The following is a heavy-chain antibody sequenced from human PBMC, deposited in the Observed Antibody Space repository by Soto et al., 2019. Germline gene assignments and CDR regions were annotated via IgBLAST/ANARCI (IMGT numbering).Heavy chain of an antibody. CDR2: IYYSGSI. V-gene: IGHV4-39*01. CDR3: ARLGAVVDWFDP. CDR1: GGSISSSSYY. J-gene: IGHJ5*02. Sequence: SETLSLTCTVSGGSISSSSYYWGWIRQPPGKGLEWIGSIYYSGSIYYNPSLKSRVTISVDTSKNQFSLKLSSVTAADTAVYYCARLGAVVDWFDPWGQGTLVTVS. D-gene: IGHD6-19*01.